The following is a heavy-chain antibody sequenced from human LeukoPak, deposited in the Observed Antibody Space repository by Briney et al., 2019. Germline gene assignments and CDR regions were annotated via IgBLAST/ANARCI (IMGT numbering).Heavy chain of an antibody. CDR2: IYYSGST. V-gene: IGHV4-59*01. Sequence: SETLSLTCTVSGGSISSYYLSWIRQPPGKGLEWIGYIYYSGSTNYNPSLKSRVTISVDTSKNQFSLKLSSVTAADTAVYYCASNDDSSGYYWGYWGQGTLVTVSS. CDR3: ASNDDSSGYYWGY. D-gene: IGHD3-22*01. J-gene: IGHJ4*02. CDR1: GGSISSYY.